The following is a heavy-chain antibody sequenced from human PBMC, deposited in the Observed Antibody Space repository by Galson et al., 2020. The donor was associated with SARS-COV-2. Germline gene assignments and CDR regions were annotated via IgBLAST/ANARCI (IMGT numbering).Heavy chain of an antibody. Sequence: GESLKISCKGSGYNFTSYWIGWVRQMPGKGLELLGIIYPGDSDTRYSPSFQGQVTISADKSISTAYLQWSSLKASDTAMYYCARGLEWLLKRCAFDIWGQGTMVTVSS. V-gene: IGHV5-51*01. CDR1: GYNFTSYW. J-gene: IGHJ3*02. CDR3: ARGLEWLLKRCAFDI. CDR2: IYPGDSDT. D-gene: IGHD3-3*01.